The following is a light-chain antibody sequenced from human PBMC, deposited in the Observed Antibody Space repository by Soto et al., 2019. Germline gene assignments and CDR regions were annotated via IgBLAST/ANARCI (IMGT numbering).Light chain of an antibody. CDR3: QQRSNWHLT. CDR2: DAS. Sequence: EIVLTQSPATLSLSPGERDTLSCRASQSVSSYFAWYQQKPCQAPRLLIYDASNRATGIPARFSCSGSGTDFTLTISSLEPEDFAVYSCQQRSNWHLTFGQGTRMEIK. J-gene: IGKJ5*01. CDR1: QSVSSY. V-gene: IGKV3-11*01.